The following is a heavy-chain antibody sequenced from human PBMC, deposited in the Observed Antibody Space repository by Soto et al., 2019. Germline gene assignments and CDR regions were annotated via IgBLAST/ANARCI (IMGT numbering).Heavy chain of an antibody. J-gene: IGHJ6*02. CDR3: ARCYDGYYYYGMDV. CDR1: GGSISSYY. Sequence: SETLSLTCTVSGGSISSYYWSWIRQPPGKGLEWIGYIYYSGSTNYNPSLKSRVTILVDTSKNQFSLLLSSVTAADTAEYFCARCYDGYYYYGMDVWGQGTTVTVSS. V-gene: IGHV4-59*01. CDR2: IYYSGST. D-gene: IGHD3-16*01.